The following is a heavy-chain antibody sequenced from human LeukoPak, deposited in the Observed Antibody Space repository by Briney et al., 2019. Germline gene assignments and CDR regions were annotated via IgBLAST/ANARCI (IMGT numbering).Heavy chain of an antibody. D-gene: IGHD2-21*01. V-gene: IGHV4-4*09. CDR1: GVSMSAYQ. CDR2: INTKGEA. J-gene: IGHJ4*02. CDR3: ATSNDAKIAPFDH. Sequence: SETLSLTCTVSGVSMSAYQWSWVRQSPEKGLEWIGCINTKGEASYNPSLKSRVTTSVDTSKSQFSLRLTSVTAADTAVYYCATSNDAKIAPFDHWGQGAPVTVSS.